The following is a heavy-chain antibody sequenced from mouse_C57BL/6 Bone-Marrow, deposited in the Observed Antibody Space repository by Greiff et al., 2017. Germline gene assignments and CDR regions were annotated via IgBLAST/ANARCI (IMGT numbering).Heavy chain of an antibody. CDR1: GFTFSSYA. CDR3: ARVFITTARYFDV. Sequence: VQRVESGGGLVKPGGSLKLSCAASGFTFSSYAMSWVSQSPEKRLEWVATISDGGSDPYYPDNVKGRLTISRDNAKNNLYLQMSHLNTEDTAMYYCARVFITTARYFDVWGTGTTVTVSS. CDR2: ISDGGSDP. D-gene: IGHD1-1*01. J-gene: IGHJ1*03. V-gene: IGHV5-4*01.